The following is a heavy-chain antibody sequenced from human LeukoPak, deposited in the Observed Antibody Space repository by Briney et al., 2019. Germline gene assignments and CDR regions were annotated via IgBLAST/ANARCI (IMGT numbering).Heavy chain of an antibody. CDR1: GFTFSSYS. D-gene: IGHD6-19*01. CDR2: ISSSSSTI. Sequence: LPGGSLRLSCAASGFTFSSYSMNWVRQAPGKGLEWVSYISSSSSTIYYADSVKGRFTISRDNAKNSLYLQMNSLRAEDTAVYYCAGGQWLAVFDYWGQGTLVTVSS. J-gene: IGHJ4*02. CDR3: AGGQWLAVFDY. V-gene: IGHV3-48*01.